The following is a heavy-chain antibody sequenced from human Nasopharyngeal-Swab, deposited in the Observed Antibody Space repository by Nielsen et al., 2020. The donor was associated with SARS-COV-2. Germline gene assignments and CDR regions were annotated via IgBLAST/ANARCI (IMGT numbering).Heavy chain of an antibody. J-gene: IGHJ4*02. V-gene: IGHV6-1*01. CDR3: ASDRRSGTSSLRFDC. D-gene: IGHD6-6*01. Sequence: LRLSCAISGDSVSSNSATWNWIRQSPSRGLEWLGRTYYRSTWYNDYAVSVKIRITINSDTSKNQFSLQLNSVTPEDTAVYYCASDRRSGTSSLRFDCWGQGILVTVSS. CDR2: TYYRSTWYN. CDR1: GDSVSSNSAT.